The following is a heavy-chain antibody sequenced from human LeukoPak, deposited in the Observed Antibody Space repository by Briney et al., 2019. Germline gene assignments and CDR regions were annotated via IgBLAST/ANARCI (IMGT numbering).Heavy chain of an antibody. V-gene: IGHV4-59*01. Sequence: SETLSLACTVSDDSISDYYRGWIRQPPGKGLEWIGYFYNSGRSTYNPSLKSRVTISADTSKNHFSLKLNSVTTADTAVYYCARGGYSYGYGMDVWGQGTTVTVSS. CDR1: DDSISDYY. CDR2: FYNSGRS. D-gene: IGHD5-18*01. J-gene: IGHJ6*02. CDR3: ARGGYSYGYGMDV.